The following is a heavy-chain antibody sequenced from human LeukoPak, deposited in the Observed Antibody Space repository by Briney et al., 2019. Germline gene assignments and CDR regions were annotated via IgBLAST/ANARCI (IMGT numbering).Heavy chain of an antibody. CDR1: GFTFSSYE. D-gene: IGHD3-10*01. J-gene: IGHJ5*02. CDR3: ARDLGYGSGPDWFDP. V-gene: IGHV3-48*03. CDR2: ISSSGSSI. Sequence: GGSLRLSCAASGFTFSSYEMNWVRQAPGKGLERFSYISSSGSSIYYADSVKGRFTISRDNAKNSLYLQMNSLKTEDTAVYFCARDLGYGSGPDWFDPWGQGTLVTVSS.